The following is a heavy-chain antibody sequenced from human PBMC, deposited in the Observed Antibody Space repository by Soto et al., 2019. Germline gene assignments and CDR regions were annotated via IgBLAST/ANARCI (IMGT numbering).Heavy chain of an antibody. J-gene: IGHJ4*02. CDR2: ISSSSSYI. V-gene: IGHV3-21*01. D-gene: IGHD5-18*01. Sequence: GGSLRLSXAASGFTFSSYSMNWVRQAPGKGLEWVSSISSSSSYIYYADSVKGRFTISRDNAKNSLYLQMNSLRAEDTAVYYCAREKDTAMVCDYWGQGTLVTVSS. CDR3: AREKDTAMVCDY. CDR1: GFTFSSYS.